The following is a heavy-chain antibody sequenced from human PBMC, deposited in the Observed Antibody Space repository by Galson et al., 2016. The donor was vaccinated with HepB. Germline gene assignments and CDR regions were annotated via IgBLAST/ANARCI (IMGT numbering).Heavy chain of an antibody. J-gene: IGHJ4*02. CDR2: MNPNNGET. V-gene: IGHV1-8*01. CDR3: ARTYCTDGSCSGGFDY. CDR1: GYTFTSYD. Sequence: SVKVSCKASGYTFTSYDINWVRQATGQGLEWMGWMNPNNGETGYAQEFQGRGSMTRSTSINTAYMELSSLTSEDTAVYYCARTYCTDGSCSGGFDYWGQGTLVTVSS. D-gene: IGHD2-8*01.